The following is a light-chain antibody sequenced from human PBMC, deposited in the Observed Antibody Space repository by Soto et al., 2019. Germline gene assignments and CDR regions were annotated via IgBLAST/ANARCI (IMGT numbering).Light chain of an antibody. CDR1: QSVSSN. Sequence: IEMTQSPATLSVSPGERATLSCRASQSVSSNLVWYQQKPGQAPRLLIYGASTRVTGIPARFSGSGSGTDFTLTISGLEPADLGVYYCQQRHNWPITFGQGTRLEIK. CDR2: GAS. V-gene: IGKV3-15*01. CDR3: QQRHNWPIT. J-gene: IGKJ5*01.